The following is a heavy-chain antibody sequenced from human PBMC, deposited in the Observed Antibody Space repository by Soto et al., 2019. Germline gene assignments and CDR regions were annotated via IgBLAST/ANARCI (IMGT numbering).Heavy chain of an antibody. CDR1: GYTFTGYY. D-gene: IGHD3-9*01. Sequence: ASVKVSCTASGYTFTGYYMHWVRQAPGQGLEWMGWINPNSGGTNYAQKFQGRVTMTRDTSISTAYMELSRLRSDDTAVYYCARGRYFDLYYYYGMDVWGQGTTVTVSS. V-gene: IGHV1-2*02. CDR3: ARGRYFDLYYYYGMDV. CDR2: INPNSGGT. J-gene: IGHJ6*02.